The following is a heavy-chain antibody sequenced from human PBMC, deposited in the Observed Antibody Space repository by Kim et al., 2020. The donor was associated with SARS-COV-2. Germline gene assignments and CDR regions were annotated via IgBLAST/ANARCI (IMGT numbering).Heavy chain of an antibody. CDR1: GGSFSGYY. J-gene: IGHJ4*02. Sequence: SETLSLTCAVYGGSFSGYYWSWIRQPPGKGLEWIGEINHSGSTNYNPSLKSRVTISVDTSKNQFSLKLSSVTAADTAVYYCAHRESSTSGNQSWGQGTLV. CDR3: AHRESSTSGNQS. D-gene: IGHD2-2*01. V-gene: IGHV4-34*01. CDR2: INHSGST.